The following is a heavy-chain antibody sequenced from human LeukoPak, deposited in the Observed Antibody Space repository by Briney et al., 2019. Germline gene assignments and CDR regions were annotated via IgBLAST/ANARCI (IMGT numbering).Heavy chain of an antibody. CDR1: GFSFSTTW. Sequence: GGSLRLSCAASGFSFSTTWMSWVRQAPGKGLEWVSSISSSSSYIYYADSVKGRFTISRDNAKNSLYLQMNRLRAEDTAVYYCAGDQVAGFDYWGQGTLVTVSS. V-gene: IGHV3-21*01. CDR3: AGDQVAGFDY. CDR2: ISSSSSYI. D-gene: IGHD6-19*01. J-gene: IGHJ4*02.